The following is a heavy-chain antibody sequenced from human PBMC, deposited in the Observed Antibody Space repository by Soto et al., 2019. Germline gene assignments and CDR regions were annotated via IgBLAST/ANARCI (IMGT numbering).Heavy chain of an antibody. Sequence: QLQLQESGSGLVKPSQTLSLTCAVSGGSISSGGYSWSWIRQPPGKGLEWIGYIYHSGSTYYNPSLKSRVTISVDRSKNQFSLKLSSVTAADTAVYYCARDRGGDSMGWFDPWGQGTLVTVSS. CDR3: ARDRGGDSMGWFDP. CDR1: GGSISSGGYS. J-gene: IGHJ5*02. V-gene: IGHV4-30-2*01. CDR2: IYHSGST. D-gene: IGHD2-21*02.